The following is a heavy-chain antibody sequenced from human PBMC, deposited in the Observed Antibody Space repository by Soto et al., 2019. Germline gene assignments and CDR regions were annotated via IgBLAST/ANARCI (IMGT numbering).Heavy chain of an antibody. CDR2: IYYSGTT. Sequence: QVQLQESGPGLVKPSETLSLTCTVSGGSISSYYWSWIRQPPGKGLEWIRYIYYSGTTNYNPSLKSRVTISVDTSKNQFSLKLSSVTAADTAVYYCAKGVVVPAATAFDIWGQGTMVTVSS. CDR1: GGSISSYY. D-gene: IGHD2-2*01. CDR3: AKGVVVPAATAFDI. V-gene: IGHV4-59*08. J-gene: IGHJ3*02.